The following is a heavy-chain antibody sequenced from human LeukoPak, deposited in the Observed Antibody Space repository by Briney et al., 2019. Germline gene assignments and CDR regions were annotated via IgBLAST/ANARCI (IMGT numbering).Heavy chain of an antibody. CDR3: ARDLEENYYYYGMDV. Sequence: GGSLRLSCAASGFTFSSYAMHWVRQAPGKGLEWVAVISYGGSNKYYADSVKGRFTISRDNSKNTLYLQMNSLRAEDTAVYYCARDLEENYYYYGMDVWGQGTTVTVSS. J-gene: IGHJ6*02. CDR2: ISYGGSNK. CDR1: GFTFSSYA. V-gene: IGHV3-30-3*01.